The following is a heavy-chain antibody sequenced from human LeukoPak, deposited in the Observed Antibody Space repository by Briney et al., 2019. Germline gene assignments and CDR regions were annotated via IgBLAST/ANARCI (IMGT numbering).Heavy chain of an antibody. CDR3: AGRVDCGGDCNDAFDI. CDR1: GGSISSYY. Sequence: SETLSLTCTVSGGSISSYYWSWIRQPPGKGLEWIGYIYYSGSTNYNPSLKSRVTISVDTSKNQFSLKLSSVTAADTAVYYCAGRVDCGGDCNDAFDIWGQGTMVTVSS. D-gene: IGHD2-21*02. J-gene: IGHJ3*02. CDR2: IYYSGST. V-gene: IGHV4-59*08.